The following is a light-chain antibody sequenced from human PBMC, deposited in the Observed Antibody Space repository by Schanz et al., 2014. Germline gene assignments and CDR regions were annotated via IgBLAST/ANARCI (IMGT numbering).Light chain of an antibody. CDR2: DAS. CDR1: QSFDGSY. V-gene: IGKV3D-20*02. J-gene: IGKJ4*01. CDR3: QHRSNWPLT. Sequence: EIVLTQSPGTLSLSPGERATLSCWASQSFDGSYLAWYQQKPGQAPRLLIYDASHRASGIPGRFSGSGSGTDFTLAISSLEPEDSAVYYCQHRSNWPLTFAGGTKVGIK.